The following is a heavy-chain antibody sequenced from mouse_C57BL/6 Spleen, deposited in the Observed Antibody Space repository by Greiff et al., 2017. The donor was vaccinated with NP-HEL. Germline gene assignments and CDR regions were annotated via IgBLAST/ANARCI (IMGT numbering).Heavy chain of an antibody. V-gene: IGHV1-80*01. CDR3: ARRIYYDYENYFDY. J-gene: IGHJ2*01. Sequence: QVQLQQSGAELVKPGASVKISCKASGYAFSSYWMNWVKQRPGKGLEWIGQIYPGDGDTNYNGKFKGKATLTADKSSSTAYMQLSSLTSEDAAVYVCARRIYYDYENYFDYWGQGTTLTVSS. D-gene: IGHD2-4*01. CDR1: GYAFSSYW. CDR2: IYPGDGDT.